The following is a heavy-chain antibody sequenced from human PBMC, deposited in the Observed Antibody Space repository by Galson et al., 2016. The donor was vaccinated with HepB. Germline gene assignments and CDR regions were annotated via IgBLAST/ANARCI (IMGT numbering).Heavy chain of an antibody. CDR3: ARNPEYSSSWYIFGY. CDR1: GGSVNSGSHY. J-gene: IGHJ4*02. V-gene: IGHV4-61*01. CDR2: IYSSGNT. D-gene: IGHD6-13*01. Sequence: SETLSLTCTVSGGSVNSGSHYWSWIRQSPGKGLEWIGYIYSSGNTNYNPSLKSRVTISVDTSKNQFSLNLRSVNAADPAVYYCARNPEYSSSWYIFGYWGQGTLVTVSS.